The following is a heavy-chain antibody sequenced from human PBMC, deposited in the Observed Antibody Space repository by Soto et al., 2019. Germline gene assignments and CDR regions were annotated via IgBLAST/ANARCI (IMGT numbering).Heavy chain of an antibody. CDR2: IYYSGST. Sequence: SETLSLTCTVSGGSISSYYWSWIRQPPGKGLEWIGYIYYSGSTNYNPSLKSRVTISVDTSKNQFSLKLSSVTAADTAVYYCARDLGRGAYFDYWGQGTLVTVSS. CDR1: GGSISSYY. CDR3: ARDLGRGAYFDY. D-gene: IGHD3-10*01. V-gene: IGHV4-59*01. J-gene: IGHJ4*02.